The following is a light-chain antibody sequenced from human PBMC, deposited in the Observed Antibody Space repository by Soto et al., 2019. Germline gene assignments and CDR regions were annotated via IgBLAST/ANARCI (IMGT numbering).Light chain of an antibody. CDR2: DVS. J-gene: IGLJ7*01. CDR3: SSYTSSSTPDV. CDR1: SSDVGGYNY. Sequence: QSALTQPASVSGSPGQSITISCTGTSSDVGGYNYVSWYQQHPGQAPKLMIYDVSNRPSGVSNRFSGSKSGNTASLTISGLQAEDEADYYCSSYTSSSTPDVFGTGTQLTVL. V-gene: IGLV2-14*01.